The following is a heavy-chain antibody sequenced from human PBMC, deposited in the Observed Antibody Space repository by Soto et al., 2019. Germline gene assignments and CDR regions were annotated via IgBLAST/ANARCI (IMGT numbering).Heavy chain of an antibody. J-gene: IGHJ5*02. CDR2: INHSGST. CDR1: GGSFSGYY. D-gene: IGHD3-22*01. CDR3: ARGLYYYDGSGYYH. V-gene: IGHV4-34*01. Sequence: SETLSLTCAVYGGSFSGYYWGWIRQPPGKGLEWIGEINHSGSTNYNPSLKSRVTISVDTSKNQFSLKLSSVTAADTAVYYCARGLYYYDGSGYYHWGQGTLVTVSS.